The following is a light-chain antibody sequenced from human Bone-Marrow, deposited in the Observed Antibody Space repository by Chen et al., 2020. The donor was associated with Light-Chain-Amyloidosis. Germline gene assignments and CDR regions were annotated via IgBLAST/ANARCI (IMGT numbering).Light chain of an antibody. CDR3: MQALHTPLT. CDR1: QSLLHSNGYNY. V-gene: IGKV2-28*01. CDR2: LGS. J-gene: IGKJ4*01. Sequence: DIVMTQYPLSLPVTHGEPAAISCRSSQSLLHSNGYNYLDWYLQKPGQSPQLLIYLGSNRASGLPDRFSGSGSGTDFTLKISRVEAEDVGVYYCMQALHTPLTFGGGTKVEIK.